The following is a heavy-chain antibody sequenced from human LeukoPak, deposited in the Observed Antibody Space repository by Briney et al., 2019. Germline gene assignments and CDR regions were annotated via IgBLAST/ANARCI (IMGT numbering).Heavy chain of an antibody. Sequence: SETLSLTCAGSGGSFSAYYWTWIRQPPGKGLEWIGEINHSGSANYNPSLKSRVTISLDTSKNQFSLKLGSVTAADTAVYYCARGQGTVTTHWGQGTLVTVSS. V-gene: IGHV4-34*01. D-gene: IGHD4-17*01. CDR3: ARGQGTVTTH. CDR1: GGSFSAYY. CDR2: INHSGSA. J-gene: IGHJ4*02.